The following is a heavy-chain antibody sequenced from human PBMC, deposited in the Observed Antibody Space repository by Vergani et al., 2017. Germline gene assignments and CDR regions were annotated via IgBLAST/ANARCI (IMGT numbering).Heavy chain of an antibody. V-gene: IGHV5-51*01. J-gene: IGHJ4*02. CDR3: ARHTTYTDS. CDR1: EYSFGNYW. Sequence: EVELVQSGPEMRKPGESLKISCKGSEYSFGNYWIGSVRQMPGKGLEWMGIIYLADSDTRYSPSFQGQVTSSADKSISTAFLQWASLKASDTALYYCARHTTYTDSWGQGTLVTVSS. CDR2: IYLADSDT. D-gene: IGHD1-1*01.